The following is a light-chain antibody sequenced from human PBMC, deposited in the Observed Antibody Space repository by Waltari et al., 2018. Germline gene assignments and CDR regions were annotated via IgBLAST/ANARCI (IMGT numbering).Light chain of an antibody. Sequence: CRASQDISSYLAWYQQKPGKAPKILISAAFTLQSGVPPRFSGSGSGADFTLTISSLQPEDFATYYCQQFKTYPLTFGQGTRLEIK. CDR2: AAF. CDR3: QQFKTYPLT. V-gene: IGKV1-9*01. CDR1: QDISSY. J-gene: IGKJ5*01.